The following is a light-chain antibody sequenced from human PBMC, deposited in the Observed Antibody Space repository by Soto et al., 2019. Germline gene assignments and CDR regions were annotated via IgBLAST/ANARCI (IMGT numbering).Light chain of an antibody. CDR1: SGHSSYA. Sequence: QLVLTQSPSASASLGASVRLTCTLSSGHSSYAIAWHQQQPEKGPRFLMRLDNDGSHIKGDGIPDRFSGSRSGAERYLTISSLQSDDEADYYCQTWGTGFQVFGGGTKLTVL. V-gene: IGLV4-69*01. CDR3: QTWGTGFQV. J-gene: IGLJ2*01. CDR2: LDNDGSH.